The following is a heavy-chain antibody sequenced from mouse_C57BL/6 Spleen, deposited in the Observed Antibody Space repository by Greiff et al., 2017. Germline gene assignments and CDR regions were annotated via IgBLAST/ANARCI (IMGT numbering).Heavy chain of an antibody. CDR1: EYEFPAYD. D-gene: IGHD1-2*01. CDR2: INSDGGST. CDR3: ARRLNGAGAMDY. J-gene: IGHJ4*01. V-gene: IGHV5-2*01. Sequence: VQLQESGGGLVQPGESLKLSCESSEYEFPAYDMPWVRQTPEQRLELVAAINSDGGSTYYPDTLESRFIISRDNTKKTLYLQMSSLRSEDTAMYYWARRLNGAGAMDYWGQVTSVTVSS.